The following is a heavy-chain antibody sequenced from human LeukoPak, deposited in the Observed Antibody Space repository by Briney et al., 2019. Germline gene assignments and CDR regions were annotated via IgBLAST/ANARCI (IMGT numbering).Heavy chain of an antibody. V-gene: IGHV1-69*05. CDR1: GGTFNNYA. CDR3: ARDADCSRTDRPYPYYYIDV. Sequence: SVRVSCKASGGTFNNYAISWERQAPGHGPEWMGGAIPIFGTAKYAQKFRGRATFTTDESTSTAYMELRSLSSDDTAVYYCARDADCSRTDRPYPYYYIDVWGKGTTVTVSS. D-gene: IGHD2-2*01. CDR2: AIPIFGTA. J-gene: IGHJ6*03.